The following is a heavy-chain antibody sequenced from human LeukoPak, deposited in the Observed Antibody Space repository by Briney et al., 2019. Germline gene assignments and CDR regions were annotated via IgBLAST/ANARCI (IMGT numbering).Heavy chain of an antibody. CDR3: ARDYAPLTIFGVVTLSKYFDY. J-gene: IGHJ4*02. CDR2: ISSSSSYI. CDR1: GFTFSTYN. D-gene: IGHD3-3*01. Sequence: GGSLRLSCAASGFTFSTYNMNWVRQAPGKGLEWVSSISSSSSYIYYADSVKGRFTISRDDAKNSLYLQMNSLRAEDTAVYYCARDYAPLTIFGVVTLSKYFDYWGQGTLVTVSS. V-gene: IGHV3-21*01.